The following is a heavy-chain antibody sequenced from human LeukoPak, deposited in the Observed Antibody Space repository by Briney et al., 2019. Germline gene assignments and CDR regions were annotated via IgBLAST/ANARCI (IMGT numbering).Heavy chain of an antibody. Sequence: SETLSLTCTVSGYSISSGYYWGWIRQPPGKGLEWIGSIYHSRSTYYNPSLKSRVTISLDTSKNQFSLKLSSVTAADTAVYYCATSGNYGSGSYYQLPFDYWGQGTLVTVSS. J-gene: IGHJ4*02. D-gene: IGHD3-10*01. CDR1: GYSISSGYY. CDR3: ATSGNYGSGSYYQLPFDY. CDR2: IYHSRST. V-gene: IGHV4-38-2*02.